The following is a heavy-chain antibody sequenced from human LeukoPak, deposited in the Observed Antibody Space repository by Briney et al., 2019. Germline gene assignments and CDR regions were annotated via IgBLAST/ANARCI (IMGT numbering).Heavy chain of an antibody. J-gene: IGHJ4*02. V-gene: IGHV3-74*01. Sequence: PGGSLRLSCAASGFTFSSYWMHWVRQAPGKGLVWVSRINSDGRSTNYADSVKGRFTISRDNAKNTLYLQMSSLRAEDTAVYYCARASAAGIMLDSWGQGTLVTVSS. D-gene: IGHD6-13*01. CDR3: ARASAAGIMLDS. CDR1: GFTFSSYW. CDR2: INSDGRST.